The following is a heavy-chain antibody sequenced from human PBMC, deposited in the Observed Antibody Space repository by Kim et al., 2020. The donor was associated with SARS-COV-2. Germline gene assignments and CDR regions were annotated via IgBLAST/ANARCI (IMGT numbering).Heavy chain of an antibody. Sequence: GGSLRLSCAVSGFTVSGNYMSWVRQAPGKGLEWVSVIYSGGSGGSTYYADSVRGRFTISRDISKNTLFLQMDSLRVDDTAVYYCAKETVWFGEFCSDWGQGTLVTVSS. CDR3: AKETVWFGEFCSD. D-gene: IGHD3-10*01. CDR2: IYSGGSGGST. CDR1: GFTVSGNY. J-gene: IGHJ4*02. V-gene: IGHV3-53*01.